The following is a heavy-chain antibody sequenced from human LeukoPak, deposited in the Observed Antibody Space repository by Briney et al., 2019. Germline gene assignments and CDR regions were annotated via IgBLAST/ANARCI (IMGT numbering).Heavy chain of an antibody. Sequence: GASVKVSCEASGYTFTSYGISWVRQAPGQGLEWMGWISGYNGNTKYAQKVRGRVTMTTDTSTNTAYMELRSLRSDDTAVYYCARGDILTGYPSDYWGQGTLVTVSS. V-gene: IGHV1-18*01. CDR1: GYTFTSYG. CDR2: ISGYNGNT. D-gene: IGHD3-9*01. J-gene: IGHJ4*02. CDR3: ARGDILTGYPSDY.